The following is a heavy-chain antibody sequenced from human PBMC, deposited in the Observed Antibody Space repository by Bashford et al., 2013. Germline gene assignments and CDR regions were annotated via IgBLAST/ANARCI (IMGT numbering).Heavy chain of an antibody. CDR1: GYTFTSYY. J-gene: IGHJ6*03. CDR2: INPSGGST. Sequence: ASVKVSCKASGYTFTSYYMHWVRQAPGQGLEWMGIINPSGGSTSYAQKFQGRVTMTRDTSTSTVYMELSSLRSEDTAVYYCARDGKGSGSGAYYYMDVWGKGTTVTVSS. V-gene: IGHV1-46*01. D-gene: IGHD3-10*01. CDR3: ARDGKGSGSGAYYYMDV.